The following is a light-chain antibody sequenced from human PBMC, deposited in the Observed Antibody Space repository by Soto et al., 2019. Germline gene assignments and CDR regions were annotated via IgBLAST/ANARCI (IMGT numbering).Light chain of an antibody. Sequence: EVVLTQSPATLSVSPGESVTLSCRASQSIGGWLAWYQHKPGQTPRLLLYDTSARASGVPARFSGSRSGTEFTLTINSLQSEDFAIYYCQRYNNWPLTFGGGTKVDIK. CDR1: QSIGGW. V-gene: IGKV3-15*01. CDR2: DTS. CDR3: QRYNNWPLT. J-gene: IGKJ4*01.